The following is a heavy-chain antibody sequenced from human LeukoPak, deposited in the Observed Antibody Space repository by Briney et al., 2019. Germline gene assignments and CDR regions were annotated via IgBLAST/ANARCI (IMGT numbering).Heavy chain of an antibody. V-gene: IGHV3-30*18. Sequence: PGRSLRLSCAASGFTFSSYGMHWVRQAPGKGLEWVAVISYDGSNKYYADSVKGRFTISRDNSKNTLYLQMNSLRAEDTAVYYCAKKRLAYCGGDCYSYFDYWGQGTLVTVSS. D-gene: IGHD2-21*02. CDR1: GFTFSSYG. J-gene: IGHJ4*02. CDR2: ISYDGSNK. CDR3: AKKRLAYCGGDCYSYFDY.